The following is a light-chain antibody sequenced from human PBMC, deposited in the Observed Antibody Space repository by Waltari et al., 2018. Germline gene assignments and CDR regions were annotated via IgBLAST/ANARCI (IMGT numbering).Light chain of an antibody. V-gene: IGKV1-39*01. CDR1: QSISTY. J-gene: IGKJ1*01. Sequence: DIQMTQSPSSLSASVGDRVTISCRASQSISTYLNWYQQKPGKAPKLLIYGASRLQSGVPSRFSGSGSGTYFTLTINNLQPEDLGTYYCQQNSAGPPTFGQGTKVEIK. CDR2: GAS. CDR3: QQNSAGPPT.